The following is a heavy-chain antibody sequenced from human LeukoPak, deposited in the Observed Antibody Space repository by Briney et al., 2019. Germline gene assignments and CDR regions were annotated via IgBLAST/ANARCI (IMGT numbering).Heavy chain of an antibody. CDR3: AELGITMIGGV. D-gene: IGHD3-10*02. Sequence: GGSLRLSCAASGFTFSCYEMNWVRQAPGKGLEWVSYISSSGSTIYYADSVKGRFTISRDNAKNSLHLQMNSLRAEDTAVYYCAELGITMIGGVWGKGTTVTISS. J-gene: IGHJ6*04. V-gene: IGHV3-48*03. CDR1: GFTFSCYE. CDR2: ISSSGSTI.